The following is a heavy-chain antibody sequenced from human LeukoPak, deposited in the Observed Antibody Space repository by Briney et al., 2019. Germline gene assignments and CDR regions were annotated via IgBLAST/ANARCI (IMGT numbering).Heavy chain of an antibody. CDR3: ARDSIAVAGPFDY. V-gene: IGHV1-3*01. CDR1: GYTFTSYA. J-gene: IGHJ4*02. Sequence: ASVNVSCKASGYTFTSYAMHWVRQAPGQRLEWMGWINAGNGNTKYSQKFQGRVTITRDTSASTAYMELSSLRSEDTAVYYCARDSIAVAGPFDYWGQGTLVTVSS. D-gene: IGHD6-19*01. CDR2: INAGNGNT.